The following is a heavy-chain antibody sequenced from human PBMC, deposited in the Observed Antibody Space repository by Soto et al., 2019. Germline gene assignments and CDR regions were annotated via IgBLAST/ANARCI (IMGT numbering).Heavy chain of an antibody. CDR3: ARSYDILSGDPWYYGMYV. CDR2: IWYDGSNK. J-gene: IGHJ6*02. D-gene: IGHD3-9*01. CDR1: GFTFSSYG. V-gene: IGHV3-33*01. Sequence: GGSLRLSCAASGFTFSSYGMHWVRQAPGKGLEWVAVIWYDGSNKYYADSVKGRFTISRDNSKNTLYLQMNSLRAEDTAVYYCARSYDILSGDPWYYGMYVWGRGTTVTVSS.